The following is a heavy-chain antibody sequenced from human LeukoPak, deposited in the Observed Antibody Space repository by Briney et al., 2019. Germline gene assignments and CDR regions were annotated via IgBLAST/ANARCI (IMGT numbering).Heavy chain of an antibody. J-gene: IGHJ4*02. D-gene: IGHD1-14*01. CDR3: ARTGSTGGY. CDR2: IHYSGST. CDR1: GGSVSGGNYY. V-gene: IGHV4-61*01. Sequence: SETLSLTCTVSGGSVSGGNYYCSWTRQSPGKGLEWIGYIHYSGSTVYSPSLKSRVTMSIDTSKNQFSLNLSSVAAADTAVYYCARTGSTGGYWGQGTLVAVSS.